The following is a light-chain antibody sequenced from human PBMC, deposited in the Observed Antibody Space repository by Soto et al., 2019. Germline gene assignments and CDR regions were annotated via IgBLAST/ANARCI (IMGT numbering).Light chain of an antibody. CDR2: EDR. Sequence: SYELTQPPSVSVSPGQTASISCSGDKLGDKYACWYQQKPGQSPVVVIYEDRKRPSGIPERFSGSNSGNTATLTISGTQSMDEADYYCQAWDTSSAPSGFGSGTKLTVL. CDR3: QAWDTSSAPSG. V-gene: IGLV3-1*01. J-gene: IGLJ1*01. CDR1: KLGDKY.